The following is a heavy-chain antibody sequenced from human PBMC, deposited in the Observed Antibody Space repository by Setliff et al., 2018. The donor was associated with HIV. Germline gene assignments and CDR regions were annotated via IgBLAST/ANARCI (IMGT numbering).Heavy chain of an antibody. CDR1: GFTFSNAW. D-gene: IGHD3-10*01. Sequence: GGSLRLSCAASGFTFSNAWMSWVRQAPGKGLEWIGFVRYETYGGTSHYAASVEGRFTISRDDSRNIAYLQMNSLQSEDTALYYCARAGTSEFGEFDYWGQGTLVTVSS. V-gene: IGHV3-15*05. CDR2: VRYETYGGTS. J-gene: IGHJ4*02. CDR3: ARAGTSEFGEFDY.